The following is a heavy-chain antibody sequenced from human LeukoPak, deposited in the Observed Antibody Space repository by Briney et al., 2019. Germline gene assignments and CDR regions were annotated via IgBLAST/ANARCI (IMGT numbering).Heavy chain of an antibody. J-gene: IGHJ3*01. CDR3: ARYRPGVLGGTRAFDF. CDR1: GFTFSSYW. D-gene: IGHD2-8*02. CDR2: IKQDGSEK. Sequence: GGSLRLYCAASGFTFSSYWMSWVRQAPGKGLEWVGNIKQDGSEKYYVDSVKGRFTISRDNANNSLFLHMNSLRAEDTAVYYCARYRPGVLGGTRAFDFWGQGTMVTVSS. V-gene: IGHV3-7*01.